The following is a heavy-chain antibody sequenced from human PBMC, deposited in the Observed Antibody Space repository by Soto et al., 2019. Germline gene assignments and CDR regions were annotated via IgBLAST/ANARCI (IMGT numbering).Heavy chain of an antibody. D-gene: IGHD3-22*01. V-gene: IGHV3-30*18. CDR2: ISYDGSNK. J-gene: IGHJ4*02. Sequence: GGSLRLSCAASGFTFSSYGMHWVRQAPGKGLEWVAVISYDGSNKYYADSVKGRFTISRDNSKNTLYLQMNSLRAEDTAVYYCAKSLHTYYYDSSGYYDFDYWGQGTLVTVSS. CDR3: AKSLHTYYYDSSGYYDFDY. CDR1: GFTFSSYG.